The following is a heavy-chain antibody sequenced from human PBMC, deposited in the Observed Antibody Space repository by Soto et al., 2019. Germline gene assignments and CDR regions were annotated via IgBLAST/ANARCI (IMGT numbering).Heavy chain of an antibody. Sequence: SETLSLTCTVSGGSISSYYWSWIRQPPGKGLEWIGYIYYSGSTNYNPSLKSRVTISVDTSKNQFSLKLSSVTAADTAVYYCARFGYSYGYDYYYGMDVWGQGTTVTVSS. D-gene: IGHD5-18*01. J-gene: IGHJ6*02. CDR1: GGSISSYY. V-gene: IGHV4-59*12. CDR3: ARFGYSYGYDYYYGMDV. CDR2: IYYSGST.